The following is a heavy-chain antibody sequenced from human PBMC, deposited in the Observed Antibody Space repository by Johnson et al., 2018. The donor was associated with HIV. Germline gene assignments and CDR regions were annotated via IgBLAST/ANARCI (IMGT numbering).Heavy chain of an antibody. D-gene: IGHD3-10*01. Sequence: QMQLVESGGGLVKPGGSPRLSCAASGFTFSSYAMHWVRQAPGTGLEWVAVISSDGSNKYYADSVKGRFTISRDNSKNTLYLQMNSLRAEDTAVYYCARDSARTYYYGSGSPPSAFDIWGQGTMVTVSS. CDR2: ISSDGSNK. J-gene: IGHJ3*02. V-gene: IGHV3-30*14. CDR3: ARDSARTYYYGSGSPPSAFDI. CDR1: GFTFSSYA.